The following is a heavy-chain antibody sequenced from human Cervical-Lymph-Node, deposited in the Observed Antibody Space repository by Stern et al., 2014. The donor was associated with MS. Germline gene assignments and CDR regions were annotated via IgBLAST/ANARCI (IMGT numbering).Heavy chain of an antibody. CDR1: GFTFSDYY. V-gene: IGHV3-11*01. J-gene: IGHJ6*02. CDR2: ISSRGSVM. D-gene: IGHD6-13*01. CDR3: ARAPIASGADV. Sequence: QVQLGQSGGGLVKPGGSLRLSCAASGFTFSDYYMTWFRQASGKGLEWVSYISSRGSVMYYADSVKGRFTISRDNAKNSLYLQMNSLGVEDTALYYCARAPIASGADVWGQGTTVTVSS.